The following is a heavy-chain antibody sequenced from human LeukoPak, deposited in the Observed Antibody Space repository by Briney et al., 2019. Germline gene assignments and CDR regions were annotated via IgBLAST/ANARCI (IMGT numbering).Heavy chain of an antibody. CDR2: ISSSGITI. CDR1: GFTVSSYY. Sequence: QPGGSLRLSCAASGFTVSSYYMSWIRQAPGKGLEWVSYISSSGITIYYADSVKGRFTISRDNAKNSLYLQMNSLRAEDTAVYYCARGETLPVAPHWGQGTLVTVSS. J-gene: IGHJ4*02. V-gene: IGHV3-11*01. CDR3: ARGETLPVAPH. D-gene: IGHD6-19*01.